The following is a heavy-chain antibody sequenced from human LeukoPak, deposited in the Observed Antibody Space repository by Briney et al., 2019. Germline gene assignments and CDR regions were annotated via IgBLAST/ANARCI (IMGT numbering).Heavy chain of an antibody. CDR1: GFTFRDYY. V-gene: IGHV3-11*04. D-gene: IGHD1-1*01. CDR3: XXDRYXXEXSAYPNWFXX. Sequence: GGSLRLSCSASGFTFRDYYMSWIRKAPGKGLEWVSYISDGGSTVYYGDSVKGRFTISRDNAKKSVYLQMNSLRPEDTAVYYXXXDRYXXEXSAYPNWFXXXGQXTXVTXSS. J-gene: IGHJ5*02. CDR2: ISDGGSTV.